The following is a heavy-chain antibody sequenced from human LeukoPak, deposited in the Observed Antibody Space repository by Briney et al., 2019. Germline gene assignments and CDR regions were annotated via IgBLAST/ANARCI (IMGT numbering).Heavy chain of an antibody. Sequence: SETLSLTCTVSGGSISSYYWSWIRQPAGKGLEWIGRIYTSGSTNYNPSLKSRVTMSVDTSKNQFSLKLSSVTAADTAVYYCAREDCSGGSCQDGFDYWGQGTXXTVSS. V-gene: IGHV4-4*07. CDR1: GGSISSYY. J-gene: IGHJ4*02. D-gene: IGHD2-15*01. CDR3: AREDCSGGSCQDGFDY. CDR2: IYTSGST.